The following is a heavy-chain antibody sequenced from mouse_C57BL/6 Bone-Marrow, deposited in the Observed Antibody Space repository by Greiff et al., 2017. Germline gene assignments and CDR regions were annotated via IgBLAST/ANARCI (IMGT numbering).Heavy chain of an antibody. J-gene: IGHJ2*01. Sequence: EVQLQQSGPELVKPGASVKISCKASGYTFTDYYMNWVKQSHGKSLEWIGDINPNNGGTSYNQKFKGKATLTVDKSSSTAYMERRSLPSEDSAVYYCARDDAHWGQGTTLTVSS. CDR1: GYTFTDYY. D-gene: IGHD2-3*01. CDR3: ARDDAH. CDR2: INPNNGGT. V-gene: IGHV1-26*01.